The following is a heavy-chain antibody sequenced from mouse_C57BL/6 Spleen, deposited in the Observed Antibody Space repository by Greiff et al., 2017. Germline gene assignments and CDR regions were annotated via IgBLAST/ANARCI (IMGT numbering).Heavy chain of an antibody. Sequence: VQLQQSGPELVKPGASVKIPCTASGYTFTDYNMDWVKQSHGKSLEWIGDINPNNGGTIYNQKFKGKATLTVDKSSSTAYMELRSLTSEDTAVYYCAREGGIDGYYDYAMDYWGQGTSVTVSS. J-gene: IGHJ4*01. CDR2: INPNNGGT. V-gene: IGHV1-18*01. CDR1: GYTFTDYN. D-gene: IGHD2-3*01. CDR3: AREGGIDGYYDYAMDY.